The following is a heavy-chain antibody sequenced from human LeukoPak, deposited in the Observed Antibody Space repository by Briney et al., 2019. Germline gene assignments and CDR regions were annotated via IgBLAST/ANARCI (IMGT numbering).Heavy chain of an antibody. J-gene: IGHJ4*02. CDR3: ARGQYDILTGYYTFFDY. Sequence: PSETLSLTCTVSGGSISSYYWSWIRQPPGKGLEGIGDIYYSGSTNYNPSLKSRVTISVDTSKNQFSLKLSSVTAADTAVYYCARGQYDILTGYYTFFDYWGQGTLVTVSS. D-gene: IGHD3-9*01. V-gene: IGHV4-59*01. CDR2: IYYSGST. CDR1: GGSISSYY.